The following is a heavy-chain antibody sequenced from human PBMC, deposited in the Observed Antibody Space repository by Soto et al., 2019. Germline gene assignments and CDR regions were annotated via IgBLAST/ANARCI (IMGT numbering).Heavy chain of an antibody. CDR2: IKEDGSEK. CDR3: GRDQDDSSDAFDI. V-gene: IGHV3-7*01. D-gene: IGHD3-3*01. Sequence: EVQLVDSGGGLVQPGGSLRLSCAASGFTFSSYWMSWVRQAPGKGLEWVANIKEDGSEKYYVDSVKGRFTISRDNAKNSLYLQMNSLRAEDTAVYYCGRDQDDSSDAFDIWGQGTMVTVSS. J-gene: IGHJ3*02. CDR1: GFTFSSYW.